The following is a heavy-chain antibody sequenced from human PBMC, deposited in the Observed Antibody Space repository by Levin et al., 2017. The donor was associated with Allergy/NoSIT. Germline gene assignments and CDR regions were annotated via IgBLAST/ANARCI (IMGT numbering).Heavy chain of an antibody. V-gene: IGHV4-31*03. CDR2: IYYSGST. D-gene: IGHD6-13*01. CDR3: ARVWSAAARQDAFDS. Sequence: SETLSLTCTVSGGSISSGGYYWSWIRQHPGKGLEWIGYIYYSGSTYYNPSLKSRFTISVDTSKNQFSLKLSSVTAADTAVDYCARVWSAAARQDAFDSWGEGTMVTVS. J-gene: IGHJ3*02. CDR1: GGSISSGGYY.